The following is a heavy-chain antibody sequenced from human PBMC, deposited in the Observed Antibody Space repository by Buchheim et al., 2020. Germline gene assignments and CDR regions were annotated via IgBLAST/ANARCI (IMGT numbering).Heavy chain of an antibody. D-gene: IGHD3-10*01. Sequence: EVQLVESGGGLVQPGGSLRLSCAASGFTVSSSWMHWVRQAPGKGLVWVARLTADGRDTAYGDSVKGRLTISRDNAKNTLHLQMNTLRAEDTAVYYCARSWRFSLDSWGRGTL. V-gene: IGHV3-74*01. CDR1: GFTVSSSW. CDR3: ARSWRFSLDS. CDR2: LTADGRDT. J-gene: IGHJ4*02.